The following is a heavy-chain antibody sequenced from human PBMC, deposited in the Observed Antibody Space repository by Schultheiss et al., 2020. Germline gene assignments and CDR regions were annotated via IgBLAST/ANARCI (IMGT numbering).Heavy chain of an antibody. CDR2: IYHSGST. J-gene: IGHJ4*02. Sequence: SETLSLTCTVSGGSISSSSYSWSWIRQPPGKGLEWIGYIYHSGSTNYNPSLKSRVTISVDTSKNQFSLKLSSVTAADTAVYYCAGGYSYGSDYWGQGTLVTVSS. CDR3: AGGYSYGSDY. CDR1: GGSISSSSYS. D-gene: IGHD5-18*01. V-gene: IGHV4-30-2*02.